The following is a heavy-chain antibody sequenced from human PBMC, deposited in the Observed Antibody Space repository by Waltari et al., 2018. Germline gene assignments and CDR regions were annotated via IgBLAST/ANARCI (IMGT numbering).Heavy chain of an antibody. D-gene: IGHD2-2*01. J-gene: IGHJ6*02. V-gene: IGHV3-21*01. CDR1: GFHFSRPV. Sequence: EVQLVESGGGLVKPGGSLRLSCAASGFHFSRPVMNWVRQAPGKGLEWVSSISSISTYKYYADSVRGRFTISRDNAMNSLYLQLNSLRAEDTAVYYCVSPALPGAHYYYYYGMDFWGQGTTVTVSS. CDR2: ISSISTYK. CDR3: VSPALPGAHYYYYYGMDF.